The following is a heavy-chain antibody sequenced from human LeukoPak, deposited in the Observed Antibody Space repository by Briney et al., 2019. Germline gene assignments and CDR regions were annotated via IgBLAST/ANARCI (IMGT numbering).Heavy chain of an antibody. V-gene: IGHV4-31*03. J-gene: IGHJ5*02. CDR1: GGSISSGGYY. CDR2: IYYSGST. CDR3: ARGYCSSTSCYQRPVGFDP. Sequence: PSQTLSLTCTVSGGSISSGGYYWSWIRQHPGKGLEWIGYIYYSGSTYYNPSLKSRVTISVDTSKNQFSLKLSSVTAADTAVYYCARGYCSSTSCYQRPVGFDPWGQGTLVTVSS. D-gene: IGHD2-2*01.